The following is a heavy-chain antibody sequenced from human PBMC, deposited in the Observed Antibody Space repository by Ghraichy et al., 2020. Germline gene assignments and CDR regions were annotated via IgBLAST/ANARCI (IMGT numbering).Heavy chain of an antibody. D-gene: IGHD2-15*01. J-gene: IGHJ4*02. CDR2: IYYSGST. Sequence: LRLTCTVSGGSISSGGYYWSWIRQHPGKGLEWIGYIYYSGSTYYNPSLKSRVTISVDTSKNQFSLKLSSVTAADTAVYYCARGSRSFFGGFDYWGQGTLVTVSS. V-gene: IGHV4-31*03. CDR3: ARGSRSFFGGFDY. CDR1: GGSISSGGYY.